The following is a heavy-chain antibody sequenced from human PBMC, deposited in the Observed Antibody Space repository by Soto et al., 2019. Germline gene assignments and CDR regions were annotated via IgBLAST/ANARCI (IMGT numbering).Heavy chain of an antibody. CDR1: GGSISSGGYY. J-gene: IGHJ4*02. CDR3: ARGPSRHYSDSSGYKN. V-gene: IGHV4-31*03. Sequence: QVQLQESGPGLVKPSQTLSLTCTVSGGSISSGGYYWSWIRQHPGKGLEWIGYIYYSGSTYYNPSLKSRVTIAVDTSKNQFSLKLSSVTAADTAVYYCARGPSRHYSDSSGYKNWGQGTLVTVSS. D-gene: IGHD3-22*01. CDR2: IYYSGST.